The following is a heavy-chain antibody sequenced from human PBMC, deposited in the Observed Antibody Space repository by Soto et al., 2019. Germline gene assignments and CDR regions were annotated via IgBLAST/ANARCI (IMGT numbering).Heavy chain of an antibody. CDR3: ARDPSRDYYDSSGYYF. D-gene: IGHD3-22*01. CDR2: IIPIFGTA. J-gene: IGHJ4*02. V-gene: IGHV1-69*13. CDR1: GGTFSSYA. Sequence: ASVKVSCKASGGTFSSYAISWVRQAPGQGLEWMGGIIPIFGTANYAQKFKGRVTITADESTSTAYMELSSLRSEDTAVYYCARDPSRDYYDSSGYYFWGQGTLVTVSS.